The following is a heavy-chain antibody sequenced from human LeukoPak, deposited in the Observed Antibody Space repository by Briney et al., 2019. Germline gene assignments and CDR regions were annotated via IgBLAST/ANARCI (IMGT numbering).Heavy chain of an antibody. CDR3: ARDPGGCGGDCYSPPRAFDI. CDR1: GGSFSGYY. D-gene: IGHD2-21*02. J-gene: IGHJ3*02. CDR2: INHSGST. V-gene: IGHV4-34*01. Sequence: SETLSLTCAVYGGSFSGYYWSWIRQPPGKGLEWIGEINHSGSTNYNPSLKSRVTISVDTSKNQFSLKLSSVTAADTAVYYCARDPGGCGGDCYSPPRAFDIWGQGTMVTVSS.